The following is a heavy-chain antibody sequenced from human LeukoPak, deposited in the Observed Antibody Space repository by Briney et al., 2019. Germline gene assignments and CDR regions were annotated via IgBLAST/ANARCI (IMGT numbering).Heavy chain of an antibody. Sequence: SGGSLRLSCAASEFTFSSYAMSWVRQAPGKGLGWVSAISGSGGRTYYADSVRGRFTISRDSSKNTLYLQMNSLRAEDTAVCYCAKDLRSSADSKMGAADYWGQGTLVTVSS. CDR1: EFTFSSYA. CDR2: ISGSGGRT. CDR3: AKDLRSSADSKMGAADY. J-gene: IGHJ4*02. V-gene: IGHV3-23*01. D-gene: IGHD1-26*01.